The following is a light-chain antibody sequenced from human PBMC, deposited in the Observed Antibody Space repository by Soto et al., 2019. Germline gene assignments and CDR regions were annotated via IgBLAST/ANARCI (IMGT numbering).Light chain of an antibody. J-gene: IGLJ2*01. CDR2: EDS. CDR3: CSFAGSSTSV. V-gene: IGLV2-23*01. CDR1: SSDVGSYNL. Sequence: QSALTQPASVSGSPGQSITISCTGTSSDVGSYNLVSWYQQHPGKAPKLMIHEDSKRPSGVSNRFSGSKSGITASLTISGLQAEDEADYYCCSFAGSSTSVFGGGTQLTVL.